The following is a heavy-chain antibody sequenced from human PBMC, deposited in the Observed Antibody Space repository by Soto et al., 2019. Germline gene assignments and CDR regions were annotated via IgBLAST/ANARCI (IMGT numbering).Heavy chain of an antibody. CDR3: AAYYYGSGSYYQRFYYGMDV. CDR2: IYYSGST. J-gene: IGHJ6*02. CDR1: GGSISSYY. D-gene: IGHD3-10*01. V-gene: IGHV4-59*01. Sequence: KTSETLSLTCTVSGGSISSYYWSWIRQPPGKGLEWIGYIYYSGSTNYNPSLKSRVTISVDTPKNQSSLKLSSVTAADTAVYYCAAYYYGSGSYYQRFYYGMDVWGQGTTVTVSS.